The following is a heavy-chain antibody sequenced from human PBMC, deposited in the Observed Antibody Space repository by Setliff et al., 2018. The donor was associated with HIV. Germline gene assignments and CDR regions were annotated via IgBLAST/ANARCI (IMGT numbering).Heavy chain of an antibody. Sequence: PGGSLRLSCAASGLTFSTFPMSWVRQAPGKGLEWVSGISGSGGSTYYADSVKGRFTISRDTSKNTLYLQMNSLRVEDTAIYYCARDLSYDYDRSSDTFDYWGQGTLVTVSS. CDR2: ISGSGGST. CDR3: ARDLSYDYDRSSDTFDY. CDR1: GLTFSTFP. D-gene: IGHD3-22*01. J-gene: IGHJ4*02. V-gene: IGHV3-23*01.